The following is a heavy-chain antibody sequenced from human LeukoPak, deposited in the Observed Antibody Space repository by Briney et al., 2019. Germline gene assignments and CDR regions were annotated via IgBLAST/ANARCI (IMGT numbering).Heavy chain of an antibody. V-gene: IGHV3-33*01. CDR3: ARDKGTYYFDY. J-gene: IGHJ4*02. CDR2: VSHDGSYK. Sequence: PGGSLRLSCAASGFSFRSFGMHWVRQAPGKGLEWVTGVSHDGSYKYYADSVKGRFTISTDNSKNTLYLQMNSLRAEDTAVYYCARDKGTYYFDYWGQGTLVTVSS. CDR1: GFSFRSFG. D-gene: IGHD3/OR15-3a*01.